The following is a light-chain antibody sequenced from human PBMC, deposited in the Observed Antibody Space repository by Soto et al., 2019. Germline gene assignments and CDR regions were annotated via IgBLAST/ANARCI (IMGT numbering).Light chain of an antibody. J-gene: IGLJ1*01. CDR1: SSNIGSNS. CDR3: AAWDDSLNGYV. Sequence: QPVLTQPPSASGTPGQRVTISCSGSSSNIGSNSVNWYQQLPGTAPKLLIYSNDRRPSGVPDRFSGSKSGTSASLAISGLQSEDEADYYCAAWDDSLNGYVFGTGTEVTVL. V-gene: IGLV1-44*01. CDR2: SND.